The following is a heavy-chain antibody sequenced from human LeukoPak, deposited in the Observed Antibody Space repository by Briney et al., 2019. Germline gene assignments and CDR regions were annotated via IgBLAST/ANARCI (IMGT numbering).Heavy chain of an antibody. J-gene: IGHJ4*02. CDR2: IKQDGSEK. CDR1: GFTFSSYW. V-gene: IGHV3-7*01. Sequence: GGSLRLSCAASGFTFSSYWMSWVRQAPGKGLEWVANIKQDGSEKYYVDPVKGRFTISRDNAKNSLYLQMNSLRAEDTAVYYCARPAMVRGVMPFHFDYWGQGTLVTVSS. D-gene: IGHD3-10*01. CDR3: ARPAMVRGVMPFHFDY.